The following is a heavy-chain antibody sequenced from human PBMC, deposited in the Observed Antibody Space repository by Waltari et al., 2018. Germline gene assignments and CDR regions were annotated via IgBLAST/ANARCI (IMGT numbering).Heavy chain of an antibody. CDR3: AREVTPWYSSSWYDIQGGWFDP. V-gene: IGHV1-18*01. CDR2: ISAYNGNT. CDR1: GSTCTSYG. Sequence: QVQLVQSGAEVKKPGASVKVSCQASGSTCTSYGISWVRPAPGHGLEWMGWISAYNGNTNYAQKLQGRVTMTTDTSTSTAYMELRSLRSDDTAVYYCAREVTPWYSSSWYDIQGGWFDPWGQGTLVTVSS. J-gene: IGHJ5*02. D-gene: IGHD6-13*01.